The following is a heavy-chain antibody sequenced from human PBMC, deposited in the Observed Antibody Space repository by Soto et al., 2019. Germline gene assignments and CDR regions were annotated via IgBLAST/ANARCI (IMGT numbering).Heavy chain of an antibody. V-gene: IGHV1-8*01. D-gene: IGHD6-6*01. J-gene: IGHJ6*03. Sequence: ASVKVSCKASGYTFTRYDINWVRQATGQGLEWMGWMNPNSGNTGYAKKFQGRVTMTWNTSISKANMKLSSLRSEDTAGYYCASVPSIAARRYYYYYMDVWGKGTTVTVSS. CDR2: MNPNSGNT. CDR3: ASVPSIAARRYYYYYMDV. CDR1: GYTFTRYD.